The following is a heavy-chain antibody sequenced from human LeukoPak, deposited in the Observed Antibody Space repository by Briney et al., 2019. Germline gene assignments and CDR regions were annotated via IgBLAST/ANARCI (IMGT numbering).Heavy chain of an antibody. CDR2: INPNSGGT. CDR1: GYTFSGYY. CDR3: ARSNYYGSGSYRYYFDY. D-gene: IGHD3-10*01. V-gene: IGHV1-2*02. Sequence: ASVKVSCKASGYTFSGYYMHWVRQAPGQGLEWMGWINPNSGGTNYAQKFQGRVTMTRGTSISTAYMELSRLRSDDTAVYYCARSNYYGSGSYRYYFDYWGQGTLVTVSS. J-gene: IGHJ4*02.